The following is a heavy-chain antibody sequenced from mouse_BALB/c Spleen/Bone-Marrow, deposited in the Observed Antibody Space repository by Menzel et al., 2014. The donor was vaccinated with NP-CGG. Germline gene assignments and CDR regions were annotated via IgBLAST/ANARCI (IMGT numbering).Heavy chain of an antibody. D-gene: IGHD2-4*01. J-gene: IGHJ2*01. CDR1: GFTFSYYA. CDR2: ISSGGSYT. V-gene: IGHV5-9-4*01. Sequence: DVMLVESGGGLVKPGGSLKLSCAASGFTFSYYAMSWVRQSPEKRLEWVAEISSGGSYTYYPDTVTGRFTISRDNAKNTLYLEMSSLRSEDTAMYYCARQTYYDYDGYFDYWGQGTTLTVSS. CDR3: ARQTYYDYDGYFDY.